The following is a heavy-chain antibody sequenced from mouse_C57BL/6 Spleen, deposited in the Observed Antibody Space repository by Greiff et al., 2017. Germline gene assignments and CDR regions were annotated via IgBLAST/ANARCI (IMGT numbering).Heavy chain of an antibody. V-gene: IGHV3-1*01. D-gene: IGHD1-1*01. Sequence: DVQLQESGPGMVKPSQSLSLTCTVTGYSITSGYDWHWIRHFPGNKLEWMGYISYSGSTNYNPSLKSRISITHDTSKNHLFLKLNSVTTEDTATYYCAREEGYGSSYGYFDVWGTGTTVTVSS. CDR3: AREEGYGSSYGYFDV. J-gene: IGHJ1*03. CDR2: ISYSGST. CDR1: GYSITSGYD.